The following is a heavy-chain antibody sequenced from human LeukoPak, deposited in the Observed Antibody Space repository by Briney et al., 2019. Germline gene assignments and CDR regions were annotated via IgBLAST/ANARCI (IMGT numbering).Heavy chain of an antibody. V-gene: IGHV3-48*03. CDR1: GFIFNSYE. CDR2: ISSSGLSI. Sequence: GSLRLSCTSSGFIFNSYEMNWVRQAPGKGLEWVSYISSSGLSIYYADSVKGRFTISRDNAKNSLYLQMSSLRAEDTAVYYCAGDNIENGDLDYLDSWGQGTLVTVSS. CDR3: AGDNIENGDLDYLDS. D-gene: IGHD2-21*02. J-gene: IGHJ4*02.